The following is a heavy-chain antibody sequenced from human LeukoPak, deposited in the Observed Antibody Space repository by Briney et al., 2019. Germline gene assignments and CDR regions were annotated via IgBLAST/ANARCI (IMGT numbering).Heavy chain of an antibody. CDR1: GFTFCSYG. Sequence: GGSLRLSCAVSGFTFCSYGMHWVRQAPGKGLEWVAVISYDGSNKYYADSVKGRFTISRDKSKNTLYLQMNSLRAEDTAVYYCAKDLLGGDSGSYYEVGELGMDVWGQGTTVTVSS. CDR2: ISYDGSNK. V-gene: IGHV3-30*18. J-gene: IGHJ6*02. CDR3: AKDLLGGDSGSYYEVGELGMDV. D-gene: IGHD1-26*01.